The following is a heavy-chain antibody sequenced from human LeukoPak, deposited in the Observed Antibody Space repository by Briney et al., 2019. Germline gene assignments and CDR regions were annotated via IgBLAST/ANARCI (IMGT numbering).Heavy chain of an antibody. CDR1: GGSISSSSYY. CDR3: AATYYDFWSGYCD. D-gene: IGHD3-3*01. CDR2: IYYSGST. V-gene: IGHV4-39*01. J-gene: IGHJ4*02. Sequence: SETLSLTCTVSGGSISSSSYYWGWIRQPPGKGLEWIGSIYYSGSTYYNPSLKSRVTISVDTSKNQFSLKLSSVTATDTAVYYCAATYYDFWSGYCDWGQGTLVTVSS.